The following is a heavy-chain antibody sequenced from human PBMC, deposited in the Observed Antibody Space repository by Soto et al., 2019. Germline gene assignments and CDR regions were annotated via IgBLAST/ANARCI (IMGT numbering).Heavy chain of an antibody. CDR2: INHSGST. V-gene: IGHV4-34*01. Sequence: PSETLSLTCAVYGGSFSGYYWSWIRQPPGKGLEWIGEINHSGSTNYNPSLKGRVTISVDTSKNQFSLKLSSVTAADTAVYYCARGRPVLLWFGENYYFDYWGQGTLVTVSS. CDR1: GGSFSGYY. D-gene: IGHD3-10*01. J-gene: IGHJ4*02. CDR3: ARGRPVLLWFGENYYFDY.